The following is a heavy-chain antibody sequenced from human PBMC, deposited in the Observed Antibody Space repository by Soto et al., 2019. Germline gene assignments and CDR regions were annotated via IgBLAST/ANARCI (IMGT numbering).Heavy chain of an antibody. CDR1: GDSFDTYV. V-gene: IGHV3-23*01. CDR3: TKSQSGSYFAAFDI. Sequence: GGSLRLSCVVSGDSFDTYVINWVRQAPGKGLEWVSAVTGSGVITWYAESFKGRVTISRVNSKNTVFLQMNSLTAEDTAVYYCTKSQSGSYFAAFDIWGQGTMVTVSS. CDR2: VTGSGVIT. D-gene: IGHD1-26*01. J-gene: IGHJ3*02.